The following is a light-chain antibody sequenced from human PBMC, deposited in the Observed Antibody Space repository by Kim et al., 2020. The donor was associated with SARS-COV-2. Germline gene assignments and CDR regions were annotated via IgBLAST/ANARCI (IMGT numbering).Light chain of an antibody. J-gene: IGLJ3*02. CDR2: KDT. V-gene: IGLV3-27*01. CDR1: VLAKKY. CDR3: YSYSAAGEPV. Sequence: VSPGQTARITCSGDVLAKKYARWFQQKPGQAPVLVIYKDTERPSGIPERLSGSSSGTTVTLTISGAQVGDEGDYYCYSYSAAGEPVLGGGTQLTVL.